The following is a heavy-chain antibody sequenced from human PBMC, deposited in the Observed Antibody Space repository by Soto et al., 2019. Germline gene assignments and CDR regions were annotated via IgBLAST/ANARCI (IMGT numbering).Heavy chain of an antibody. D-gene: IGHD6-19*01. CDR2: ISWDGGST. V-gene: IGHV3-43D*04. Sequence: PGGSLRLSCAASGFNFDDYAMHWVRQASGKGLEWVSRISWDGGSTYYADSVKGRFTISRDNSKNSLYLQMNSLRAEDTALYYCAKDIEVAGTGGSYYGMDVWGQGTTVTVSS. CDR3: AKDIEVAGTGGSYYGMDV. J-gene: IGHJ6*02. CDR1: GFNFDDYA.